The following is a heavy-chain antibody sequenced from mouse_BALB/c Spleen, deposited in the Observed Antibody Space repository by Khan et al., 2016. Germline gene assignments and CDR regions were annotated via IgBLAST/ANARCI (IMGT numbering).Heavy chain of an antibody. D-gene: IGHD2-10*02. CDR2: INPGSNYT. V-gene: IGHV1-7*01. CDR3: ARWGYGNYLYQAMDY. CDR1: GYTFTRFW. Sequence: QVQLQQSGAELAKPGASVKMSCKASGYTFTRFWMHWVKQRPGQGLEWIGYINPGSNYTDYNQTFKDKATLTADKSSSTAYMLLSSLTSEDSAVYFCARWGYGNYLYQAMDYWGQGISVTVSA. J-gene: IGHJ4*01.